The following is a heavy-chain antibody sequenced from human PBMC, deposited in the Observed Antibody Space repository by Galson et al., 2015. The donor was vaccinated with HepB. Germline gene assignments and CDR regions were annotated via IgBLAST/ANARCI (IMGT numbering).Heavy chain of an antibody. CDR2: ISSSSSTI. D-gene: IGHD1-26*01. J-gene: IGHJ3*02. CDR1: GFTFSSYS. V-gene: IGHV3-48*01. Sequence: SLRLSCAASGFTFSSYSMNWVRQAPGKGLEWVSYISSSSSTIYYADSVKGRFTISRDNAKNSLYLQMNSLRAEDTAVYYCARGGSYPFDIWGQGTMVTVSS. CDR3: ARGGSYPFDI.